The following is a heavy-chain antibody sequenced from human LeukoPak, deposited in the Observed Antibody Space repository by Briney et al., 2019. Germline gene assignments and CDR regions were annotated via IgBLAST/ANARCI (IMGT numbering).Heavy chain of an antibody. CDR1: GGSISSSSYY. CDR2: IYYSGST. J-gene: IGHJ4*02. D-gene: IGHD6-13*01. CDR3: ARDCLVYSSSPTCY. V-gene: IGHV4-39*07. Sequence: SETLSLTCTVSGGSISSSSYYWGWIRQPPGKGLEWIGSIYYSGSTYYNPSLKSRVTISVDTSKNQFSLKLSSVTAADTAVYYCARDCLVYSSSPTCYWGQGTLVTVSS.